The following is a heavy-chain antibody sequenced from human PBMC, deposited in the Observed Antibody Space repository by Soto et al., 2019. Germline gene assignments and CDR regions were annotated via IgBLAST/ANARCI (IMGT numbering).Heavy chain of an antibody. CDR2: INPGGGYT. Sequence: QVQLVQSGAEVKKPGASVKVSCKTSGYTFTHYYMHWVRLAPGQGLEWMGVINPGGGYTTYAQKFHGRVTMTRDTSTSTVYMELSRLKSEDTAVYYCGREYFDSRGTPPGDWGQGTLVTVSS. J-gene: IGHJ4*02. D-gene: IGHD3-22*01. V-gene: IGHV1-46*01. CDR1: GYTFTHYY. CDR3: GREYFDSRGTPPGD.